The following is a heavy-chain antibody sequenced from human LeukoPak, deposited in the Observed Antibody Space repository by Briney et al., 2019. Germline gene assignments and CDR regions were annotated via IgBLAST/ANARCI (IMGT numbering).Heavy chain of an antibody. D-gene: IGHD2-15*01. Sequence: GGSLRLSCAASGITFSRFWMSWVRQAPGKGLQWVANINQDGSEKHYVDSVKGRFTISRDNAENSLYLQMNSLRAEDTAVYYCARGSIIAPPGDYWGQGTLVTVSS. CDR2: INQDGSEK. CDR1: GITFSRFW. V-gene: IGHV3-7*03. CDR3: ARGSIIAPPGDY. J-gene: IGHJ4*02.